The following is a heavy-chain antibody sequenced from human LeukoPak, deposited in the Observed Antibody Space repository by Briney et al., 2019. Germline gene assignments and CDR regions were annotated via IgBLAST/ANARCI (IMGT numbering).Heavy chain of an antibody. CDR2: IYTSGST. Sequence: SETLSLTCTVSGGSISSYYWSWIRQPAGKGLEWIGRIYTSGSTNYNPSLKSRVTMSVDTSKNQFSLKLSSVTAADTAVYYCARILARQFTSFSDSRPYSYYYMDVWGEGTTVTVSS. CDR1: GGSISSYY. D-gene: IGHD2-21*01. V-gene: IGHV4-4*07. CDR3: ARILARQFTSFSDSRPYSYYYMDV. J-gene: IGHJ6*03.